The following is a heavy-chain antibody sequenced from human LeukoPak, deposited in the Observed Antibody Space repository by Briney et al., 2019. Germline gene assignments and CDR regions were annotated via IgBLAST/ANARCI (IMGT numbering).Heavy chain of an antibody. CDR2: ISYDGSNK. Sequence: PGRSLRLSCAASGFTFSSYAMHWVRQAPGKGLEWVAVISYDGSNKYYADSVKGRFTISRDNSKNTLYLQMNSLGAEDTAVYYCARGAPSYYDFWSGYYRYHYGMDVWGQGTTVTVSS. J-gene: IGHJ6*02. CDR1: GFTFSSYA. D-gene: IGHD3-3*01. CDR3: ARGAPSYYDFWSGYYRYHYGMDV. V-gene: IGHV3-30-3*01.